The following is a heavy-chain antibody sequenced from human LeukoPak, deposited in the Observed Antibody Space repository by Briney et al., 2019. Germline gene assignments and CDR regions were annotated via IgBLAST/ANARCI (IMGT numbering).Heavy chain of an antibody. CDR2: INTDGSTT. J-gene: IGHJ6*03. V-gene: IGHV3-74*01. D-gene: IGHD2-8*01. CDR1: GFTFSSHW. Sequence: GGSLRLSCAASGFTFSSHWMHWVRQAPGKGLVWVSRINTDGSTTTYVDSVEGRFTVSRDNTKNSLYLQMNSLRAEDTALYYCAKDRGVGYYYSYMDVWGKGTTVTVSS. CDR3: AKDRGVGYYYSYMDV.